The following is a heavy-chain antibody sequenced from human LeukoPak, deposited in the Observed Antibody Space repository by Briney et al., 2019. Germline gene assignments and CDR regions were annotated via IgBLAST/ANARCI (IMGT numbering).Heavy chain of an antibody. V-gene: IGHV3-30*02. CDR1: GFTFSSCG. CDR3: AKDNVLLWFGESPNWFDP. CDR2: IRYDGSNK. Sequence: GGSLRLSCAASGFTFSSCGMHWVRQAPGKGLEWVAFIRYDGSNKYYADSVKGRFTISRDNSKNTLYLQMNSLRAEDTAMYYCAKDNVLLWFGESPNWFDPWGQGTLVTVSS. J-gene: IGHJ5*02. D-gene: IGHD3-10*01.